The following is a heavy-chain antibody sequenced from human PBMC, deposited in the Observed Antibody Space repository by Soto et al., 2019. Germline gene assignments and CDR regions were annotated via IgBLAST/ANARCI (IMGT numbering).Heavy chain of an antibody. CDR3: ARTIVVVVAAERRWFDP. CDR1: GFTVSSNY. CDR2: IYSGGST. V-gene: IGHV3-66*01. Sequence: GGSLRLSCAASGFTVSSNYMSWVRQAPGKGLEWVSVIYSGGSTYYSDSVKGRFTISRDNSKNTLYLQMNSLIAEDTAVYYCARTIVVVVAAERRWFDPWGQGTLVTVSS. D-gene: IGHD2-15*01. J-gene: IGHJ5*02.